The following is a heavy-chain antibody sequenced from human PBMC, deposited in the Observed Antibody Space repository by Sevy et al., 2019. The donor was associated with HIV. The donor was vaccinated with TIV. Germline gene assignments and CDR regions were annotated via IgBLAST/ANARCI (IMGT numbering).Heavy chain of an antibody. J-gene: IGHJ4*02. V-gene: IGHV1-3*01. Sequence: ASVKVSCKASGYSFTSYIMHWVRQAPGQRLEWIGWVNAGSGDTKYSQKFQGRVTITRDTSASTAYMELNSLRSEYTAVYYCAKDFSSGGSCYSAFGYWGKGTLVSVSS. CDR1: GYSFTSYI. CDR2: VNAGSGDT. CDR3: AKDFSSGGSCYSAFGY. D-gene: IGHD2-15*01.